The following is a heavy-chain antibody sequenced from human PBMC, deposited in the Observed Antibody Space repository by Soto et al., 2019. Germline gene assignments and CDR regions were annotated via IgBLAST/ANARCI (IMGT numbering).Heavy chain of an antibody. CDR2: ISSSSSYI. V-gene: IGHV3-21*01. CDR1: GFTFSSYS. CDR3: AREITGDDAFDI. Sequence: GGSLRLSCAASGFTFSSYSMNWVRQAPGKGLEWVSSISSSSSYIYYADSVKGRFTISRDNAKNSLYLQMNSLRAEDTAVYYCAREITGDDAFDIWCQGTMVTVSS. D-gene: IGHD7-27*01. J-gene: IGHJ3*02.